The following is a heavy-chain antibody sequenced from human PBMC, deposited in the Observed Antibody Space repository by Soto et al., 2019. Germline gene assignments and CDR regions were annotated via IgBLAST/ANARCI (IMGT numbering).Heavy chain of an antibody. D-gene: IGHD6-13*01. CDR2: ISGSGIST. V-gene: IGHV3-23*01. CDR1: GVTFNNYA. Sequence: GGALRLSCAASGVTFNNYAMTWVRQAPGKGLEWVSGISGSGISTYYGDSVKGRFTIFRDNSKNTLFLQMNSLRAEDTAIYYCAKDPRRSIPAPAPGLHWGLGTLVTVSS. CDR3: AKDPRRSIPAPAPGLH. J-gene: IGHJ4*02.